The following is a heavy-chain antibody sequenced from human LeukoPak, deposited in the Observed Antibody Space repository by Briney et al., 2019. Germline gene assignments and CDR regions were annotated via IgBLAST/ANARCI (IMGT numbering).Heavy chain of an antibody. Sequence: SETLSLTCTVSGGSISSSSYYWGWVRQPPGKGLEWIGSIYYSGSTYYNPSLKSRVTISVDTSKNQFSLKLSSVTAADTAVYYCARHGISLGYCSSTSCPTPDAFDICGQGTMVTVSS. CDR1: GGSISSSSYY. V-gene: IGHV4-39*01. D-gene: IGHD2-2*01. J-gene: IGHJ3*02. CDR2: IYYSGST. CDR3: ARHGISLGYCSSTSCPTPDAFDI.